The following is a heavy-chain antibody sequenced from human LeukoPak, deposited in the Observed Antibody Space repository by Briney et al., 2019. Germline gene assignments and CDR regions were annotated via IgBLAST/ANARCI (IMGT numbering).Heavy chain of an antibody. CDR3: ARDSGGKWYSSSYYGMDV. Sequence: SETLSLTCTVSGGSISSYYWSWIRQPPGKALEWIGYIYYSGSTNYNPSLKSRVTISVDTSKNQFSLKLSSVTAADTAVYYCARDSGGKWYSSSYYGMDVWGQGTTVTVSS. CDR2: IYYSGST. D-gene: IGHD6-13*01. V-gene: IGHV4-59*01. CDR1: GGSISSYY. J-gene: IGHJ6*02.